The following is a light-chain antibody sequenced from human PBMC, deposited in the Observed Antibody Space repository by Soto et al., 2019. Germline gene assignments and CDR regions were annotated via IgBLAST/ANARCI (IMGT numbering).Light chain of an antibody. CDR3: QQYGSSPLX. CDR1: QYVSTTF. J-gene: IGKJ4*01. Sequence: EIVLTQSPGTLSLSPGERATLSCRASQYVSTTFFAWYQQKPGQAPRLLIYGTSNRATGIPDRFSGSGSGTDFTLTISRPEPEDFAVYYCQQYGSSPLXFGGGXXXEIK. CDR2: GTS. V-gene: IGKV3-20*01.